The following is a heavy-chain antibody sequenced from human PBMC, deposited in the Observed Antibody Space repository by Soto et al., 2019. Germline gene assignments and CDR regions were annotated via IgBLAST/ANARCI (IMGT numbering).Heavy chain of an antibody. CDR3: ARGTSAFDI. J-gene: IGHJ3*02. V-gene: IGHV3-48*03. Sequence: GGSLRLSCAASGFTFSSYEMNWVRQAPGKGLEWVSYISSSGSTIYYADSVKGRFTISGDNAKNSLYLQMNSLRAEDTAVYYCARGTSAFDIWGQGTMVTVSS. CDR1: GFTFSSYE. CDR2: ISSSGSTI.